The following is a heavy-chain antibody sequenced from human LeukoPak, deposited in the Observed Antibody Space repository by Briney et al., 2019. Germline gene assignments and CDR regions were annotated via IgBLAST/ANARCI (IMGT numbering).Heavy chain of an antibody. D-gene: IGHD2-21*02. CDR2: ISFDGSNE. CDR3: AKKGGAGGYGGDVLNWFDP. Sequence: GGSLRLSCAASGFTFSSYGMHWVRQAPGKGLEWVAVISFDGSNEYYADSVKGRFTISRDDSKNTLYLQMNSLRAEDTAVYDCAKKGGAGGYGGDVLNWFDPWGQGTLVTVSS. CDR1: GFTFSSYG. V-gene: IGHV3-30*18. J-gene: IGHJ5*02.